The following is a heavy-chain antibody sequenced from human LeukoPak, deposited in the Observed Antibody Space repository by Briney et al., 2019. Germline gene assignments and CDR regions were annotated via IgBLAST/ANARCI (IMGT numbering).Heavy chain of an antibody. J-gene: IGHJ1*01. Sequence: SETLSLTCTVSGGSISSYYWSWIRQPPGKGLEWIGYIYYSGSTNYNPSLKSRVTISVDTSKNQFSLKLSSVTAADTAVYYCASLSGYYYGFCFQHWGPGTLVTVSS. CDR3: ASLSGYYYGFCFQH. CDR1: GGSISSYY. CDR2: IYYSGST. D-gene: IGHD3-22*01. V-gene: IGHV4-59*01.